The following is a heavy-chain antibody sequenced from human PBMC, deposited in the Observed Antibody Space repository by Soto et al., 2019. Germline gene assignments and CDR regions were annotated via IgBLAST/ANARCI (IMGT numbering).Heavy chain of an antibody. V-gene: IGHV1-69*13. J-gene: IGHJ4*02. CDR3: ARDPSPLRGDYYDSSGYPCYFDY. CDR2: IIPIFGTA. D-gene: IGHD3-22*01. CDR1: GGTFSSYA. Sequence: GASVKVSCKASGGTFSSYAISWVRQAPGQGLEWMGGIIPIFGTANYAQKFQGRVTITADESTSTAYMELSSLRSEDTAVYYCARDPSPLRGDYYDSSGYPCYFDYWGQGTLVTVSS.